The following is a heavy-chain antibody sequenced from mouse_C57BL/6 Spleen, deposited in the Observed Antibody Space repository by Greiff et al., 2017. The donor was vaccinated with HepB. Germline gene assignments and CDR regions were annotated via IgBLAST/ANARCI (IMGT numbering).Heavy chain of an antibody. Sequence: VQLKESGGGLVKPGGSLKLSCAASGFTFSSYAMSWVRQTPEKRLEWVATISDGGSYTYYPDNVKGRFTISRDNAKNNLYLQMSHLKSEDTAMYYCAREGSYYYGSSGNYFDYWGQGTTLTVSS. CDR1: GFTFSSYA. V-gene: IGHV5-4*01. J-gene: IGHJ2*01. D-gene: IGHD1-1*01. CDR2: ISDGGSYT. CDR3: AREGSYYYGSSGNYFDY.